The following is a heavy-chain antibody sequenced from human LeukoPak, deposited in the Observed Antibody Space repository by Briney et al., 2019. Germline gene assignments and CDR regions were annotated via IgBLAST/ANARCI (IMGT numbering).Heavy chain of an antibody. D-gene: IGHD3-9*01. CDR3: ARGIITRLTAYYYYYMDV. V-gene: IGHV4-59*08. CDR1: GGSISSYY. CDR2: IYSSGST. Sequence: SETLSLACTVSGGSISSYYWSWIRQPPGKGLEWIGYIYSSGSTNYNPSLKSRVTMSVDTSQNQFSLRLSSVTAADTAVYYCARGIITRLTAYYYYYMDVWGKGTTVTVSS. J-gene: IGHJ6*03.